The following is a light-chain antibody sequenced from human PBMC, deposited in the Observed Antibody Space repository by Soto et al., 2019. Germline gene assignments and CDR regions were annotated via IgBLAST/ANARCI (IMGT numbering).Light chain of an antibody. CDR3: QQYNNWPPRWT. CDR1: QSVSSN. J-gene: IGKJ1*01. V-gene: IGKV3-15*01. Sequence: EIVMTQSPATLSVSPGERATLSCRASQSVSSNLAWYQQKPGQAPRLLIYGASTRATGIPARFSGSGSGTEFTLTICSLQSEDFAVYCCQQYNNWPPRWTFGQGTKVEIK. CDR2: GAS.